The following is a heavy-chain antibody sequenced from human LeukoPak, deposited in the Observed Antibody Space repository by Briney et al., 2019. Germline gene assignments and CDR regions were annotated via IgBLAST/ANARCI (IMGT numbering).Heavy chain of an antibody. CDR3: ARVFRGQLHAFDF. Sequence: SQTLSLTCTVSPVSIISGGYYWSWIRQSPGRGLEWIGNVYYSGSTNYNPSLKSRVTISIDTSKNQFSLNLSSVTAADTAVYYCARVFRGQLHAFDFWGQGTMVTVSS. CDR1: PVSIISGGYY. V-gene: IGHV4-61*08. J-gene: IGHJ3*01. CDR2: VYYSGST. D-gene: IGHD3-10*01.